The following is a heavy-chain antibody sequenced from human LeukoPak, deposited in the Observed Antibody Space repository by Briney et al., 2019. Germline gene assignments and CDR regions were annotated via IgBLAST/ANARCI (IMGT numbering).Heavy chain of an antibody. D-gene: IGHD3-22*01. CDR1: GFTVSSNY. Sequence: GGSLRLSCAASGFTVSSNYMSWVRQAPGKGLEWVSVIYSGGSTYYADSVKGRFTISRDNSKNTLYLQMNSLRAEDTAVYYCARDPSGSSGHYYYYGMDVWGQGTTVTVSS. J-gene: IGHJ6*02. CDR3: ARDPSGSSGHYYYYGMDV. V-gene: IGHV3-66*02. CDR2: IYSGGST.